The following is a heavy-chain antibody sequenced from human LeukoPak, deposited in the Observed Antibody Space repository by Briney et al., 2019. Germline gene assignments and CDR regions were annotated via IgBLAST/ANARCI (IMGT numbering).Heavy chain of an antibody. CDR1: GGSFSGYC. V-gene: IGHV4-34*01. J-gene: IGHJ6*02. CDR3: ARVGLGYCSSTSCSPRLYYYYYYGMDV. CDR2: INHSGST. Sequence: PSETLSLTCAVYGGSFSGYCWSWIRQPPGKGLEWIGEINHSGSTNYNPSLKSRVTISVDTSKNQFSLKLSSVTAADTAVYYCARVGLGYCSSTSCSPRLYYYYYYGMDVWGQGTTVTVSS. D-gene: IGHD2-2*01.